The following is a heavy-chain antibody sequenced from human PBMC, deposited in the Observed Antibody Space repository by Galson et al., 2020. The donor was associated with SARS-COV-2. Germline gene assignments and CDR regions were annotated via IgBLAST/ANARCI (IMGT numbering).Heavy chain of an antibody. D-gene: IGHD3-16*02. CDR3: ARRVVNVIVLVTFPGCYFDV. CDR1: GYSFSTHNN. CDR2: AYPSGTT. V-gene: IGHV4-38-2*02. J-gene: IGHJ2*01. Sequence: SETLTLTCTASGYSFSTHNNSCRVRPPPGRRLEWTGSAYPSGTTYYNPSLKSRVTISVDTSKNQFSLKLNSVTAADTALYYCARRVVNVIVLVTFPGCYFDVWGRGTLVTVSS.